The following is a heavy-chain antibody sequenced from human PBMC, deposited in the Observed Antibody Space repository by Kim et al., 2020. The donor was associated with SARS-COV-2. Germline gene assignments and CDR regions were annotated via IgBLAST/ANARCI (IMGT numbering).Heavy chain of an antibody. CDR3: ARDIVVVPAAIRLDYYYYGMDV. CDR2: INPNSGGT. Sequence: ASVKVSCKASGYTFTGYYMHWVRQAPGQGLEWMGRINPNSGGTNYAQKFQGRVTMTRDTSISTAYMELSRLRSDDTAVYYCARDIVVVPAAIRLDYYYYGMDVWGQGTTVTVSS. CDR1: GYTFTGYY. D-gene: IGHD2-2*01. V-gene: IGHV1-2*06. J-gene: IGHJ6*02.